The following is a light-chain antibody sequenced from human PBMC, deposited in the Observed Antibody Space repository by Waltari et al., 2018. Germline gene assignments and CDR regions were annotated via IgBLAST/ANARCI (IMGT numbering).Light chain of an antibody. CDR2: GKN. CDR1: SLGSSY. V-gene: IGLV3-19*01. J-gene: IGLJ2*01. CDR3: NSRDSSGNHLNVV. Sequence: SSELTQDPAVSVALGQTVRIPCHGDSLGSSYSSWSQQKPGQAPVLVIYGKNNRPSGIPDRFSGSSSGNTASLTITGAQAEDEADYYCNSRDSSGNHLNVVFGGGTKLTVL.